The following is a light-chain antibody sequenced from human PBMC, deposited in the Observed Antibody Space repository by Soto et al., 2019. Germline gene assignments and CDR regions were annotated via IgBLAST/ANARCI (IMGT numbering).Light chain of an antibody. CDR2: AAS. V-gene: IGKV1-39*01. CDR1: QSISSY. J-gene: IGKJ3*01. Sequence: DLQMTQSPSSLSASVGDRVTITCRASQSISSYLNWYQQKPGKAPKVLIYAASSLQRGVPSRFSGSGSGTDFTLTISSLQPEDFATYYCQQSYSAPRGFGPGTKVDIK. CDR3: QQSYSAPRG.